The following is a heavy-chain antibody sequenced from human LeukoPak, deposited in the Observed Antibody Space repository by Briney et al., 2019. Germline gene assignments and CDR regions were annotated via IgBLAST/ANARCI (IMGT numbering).Heavy chain of an antibody. J-gene: IGHJ4*02. D-gene: IGHD3-3*01. CDR1: GYTFTSYG. CDR2: ISAYNGNT. Sequence: ASVKVSCKASGYTFTSYGISWVRPAPGQGLEWMGWISAYNGNTNYAQKLQGRVTMTTDTSTSTAYMELRSLRSDDTAVYYCARLNYDFWSGYYSPMLDYWGQGTLVTVSS. CDR3: ARLNYDFWSGYYSPMLDY. V-gene: IGHV1-18*01.